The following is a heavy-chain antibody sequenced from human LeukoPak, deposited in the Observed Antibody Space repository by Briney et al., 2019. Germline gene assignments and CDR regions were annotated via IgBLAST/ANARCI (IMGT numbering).Heavy chain of an antibody. V-gene: IGHV4-61*02. CDR1: GDSISTDDYY. CDR2: FSASGNG. D-gene: IGHD6-13*01. J-gene: IGHJ4*02. Sequence: SETLSLTCTVSGDSISTDDYYWSWIRQPAGKGLEWIGRFSASGNGNYNPSLKSRLTMSVDTSKNQFSLKLNSVTAADTALYFCAREGGSSSWYADNDYWGQGTLVTVSS. CDR3: AREGGSSSWYADNDY.